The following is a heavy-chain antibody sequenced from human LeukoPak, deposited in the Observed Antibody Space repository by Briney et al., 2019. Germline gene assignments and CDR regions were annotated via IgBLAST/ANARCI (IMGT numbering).Heavy chain of an antibody. D-gene: IGHD4-23*01. CDR1: GFTFSSYS. CDR3: ARGSDYGGNSEAFDI. V-gene: IGHV3-21*01. Sequence: PGGSLRLSCAASGFTFSSYSMNWVRQAPGKGLEWVSSISSSSSYIYYADSVKGRFTISRDNAKNSLYLQMNSLRAEDTAVYYCARGSDYGGNSEAFDIWGQGTMVTVSS. J-gene: IGHJ3*02. CDR2: ISSSSSYI.